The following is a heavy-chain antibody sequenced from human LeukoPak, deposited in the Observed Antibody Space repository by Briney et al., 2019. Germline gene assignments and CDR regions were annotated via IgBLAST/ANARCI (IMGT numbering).Heavy chain of an antibody. CDR1: GFTFSDYY. D-gene: IGHD6-13*01. CDR3: ARGAGSSWYGLYYFDY. CDR2: ISSSGSTI. J-gene: IGHJ4*02. V-gene: IGHV3-11*01. Sequence: KTGGSLRLSCAASGFTFSDYYMSWIRQAPGKGLEWVSYISSSGSTIYYADSVKGRFTISRDNAKNSLYLQMDSLRAEDTAVYYCARGAGSSWYGLYYFDYWGQGTLVTVSS.